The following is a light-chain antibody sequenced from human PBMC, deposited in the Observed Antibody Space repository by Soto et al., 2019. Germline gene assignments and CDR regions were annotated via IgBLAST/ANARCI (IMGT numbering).Light chain of an antibody. CDR2: DNN. Sequence: QSVLTQPPSVSAAPGQKVTISCSGSSSNMGNNYVSWYQQLPGTAPKHLIYDNNKRPSGIPDRFSGSKSGTSATLGITGLQTGDEADYYCGTWDSSLSTWVFGGGTKLTVL. CDR1: SSNMGNNY. CDR3: GTWDSSLSTWV. J-gene: IGLJ3*02. V-gene: IGLV1-51*01.